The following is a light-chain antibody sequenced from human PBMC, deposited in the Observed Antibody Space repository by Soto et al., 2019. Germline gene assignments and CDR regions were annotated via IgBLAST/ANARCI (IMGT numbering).Light chain of an antibody. J-gene: IGKJ4*01. CDR3: QQYDNLPLT. Sequence: DIQLTQSPSSLSVSVGDRVTITCQASHDISNYLSWYQQKPGKAPKLLIYDASNLETEVPSRFSGSGSGTDFTFTISSLQPDDIGTYYCQQYDNLPLTFGGGTKVEIK. V-gene: IGKV1-33*01. CDR1: HDISNY. CDR2: DAS.